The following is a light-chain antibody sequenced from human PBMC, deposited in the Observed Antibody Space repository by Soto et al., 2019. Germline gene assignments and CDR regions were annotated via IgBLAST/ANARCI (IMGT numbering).Light chain of an antibody. CDR2: AAS. V-gene: IGKV1-39*01. CDR3: QQSYSTPPYT. J-gene: IGKJ5*01. Sequence: GDRVTITCRASQSISSYLNWYQQKPGKSPKLLIYAASSLQSGVPSRFSGSGSGTDFTLTISSLQPEDFATYYCQQSYSTPPYTFGQGTRLXIX. CDR1: QSISSY.